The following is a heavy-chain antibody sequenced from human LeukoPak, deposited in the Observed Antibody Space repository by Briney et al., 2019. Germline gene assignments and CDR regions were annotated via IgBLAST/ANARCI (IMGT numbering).Heavy chain of an antibody. CDR1: GFTFRNYG. D-gene: IGHD1-26*01. CDR2: ISNSGGNT. V-gene: IGHV3-23*01. J-gene: IGHJ6*03. Sequence: GGSLRLSCAASGFTFRNYGMSWVRQAPGKGLEWVLAISNSGGNTYYADSVKGRFTISRDNSRNTLYLQMNSLRAEDTAVYYCAKDDGGNYYIYYYYMDVWGKGTTVTISS. CDR3: AKDDGGNYYIYYYYMDV.